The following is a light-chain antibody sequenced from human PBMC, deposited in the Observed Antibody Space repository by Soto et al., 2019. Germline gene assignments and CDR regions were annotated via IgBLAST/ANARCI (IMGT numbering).Light chain of an antibody. Sequence: AIQMTQSPSSLSASVGDRVTITCRASQGIRNDLGWYQQKPGKAPKLLIYAASSLQSGVPSRFSGSGSGTDFTLTISRLEPEDFAVYYCHQYGASPWTFGQGTRVEIK. V-gene: IGKV1-6*01. CDR1: QGIRND. J-gene: IGKJ1*01. CDR2: AAS. CDR3: HQYGASPWT.